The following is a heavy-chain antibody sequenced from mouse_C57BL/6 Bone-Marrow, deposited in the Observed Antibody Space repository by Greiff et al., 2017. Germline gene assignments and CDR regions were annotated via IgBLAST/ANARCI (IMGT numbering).Heavy chain of an antibody. D-gene: IGHD2-3*01. CDR1: GYTFTSYW. CDR2: IYPGSGST. J-gene: IGHJ2*01. Sequence: QVQLQQPGAELVKPGASVKMSCKASGYTFTSYWITWVKQRPGQALGWIGDIYPGSGSTNYNEKFKSKSTLTVDTSSSTAYMQLSSLTSEDSAVYYCASFDGYFDYWGQGTTLTVSS. CDR3: ASFDGYFDY. V-gene: IGHV1-55*01.